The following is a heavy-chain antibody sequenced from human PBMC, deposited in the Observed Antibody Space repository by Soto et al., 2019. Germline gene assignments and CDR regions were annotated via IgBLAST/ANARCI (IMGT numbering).Heavy chain of an antibody. CDR1: GFTFSSYA. D-gene: IGHD3-9*01. CDR3: AKDGREYFDWLLYDQTGPNYFDY. CDR2: ISGSGGST. Sequence: GGSLRLSCAASGFTFSSYAMSWVRQAPGKGLEWVSAISGSGGSTYYADSVKGRFTISRDNSKNTLYLQMNSLRAEDTAVYYCAKDGREYFDWLLYDQTGPNYFDYWGQGTLVTVSS. V-gene: IGHV3-23*01. J-gene: IGHJ4*02.